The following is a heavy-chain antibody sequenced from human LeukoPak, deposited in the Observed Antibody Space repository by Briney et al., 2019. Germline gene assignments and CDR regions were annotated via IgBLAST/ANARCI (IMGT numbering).Heavy chain of an antibody. V-gene: IGHV4-61*02. J-gene: IGHJ6*03. CDR1: GGSVSSGSYY. Sequence: SETLSLTCTVSGGSVSSGSYYWSWIRQPAGKGLEWIGRFYTSGSTNYNPSLKSRVTISVDPSKNPFSLKLSSVTAADTAVYYCARIAAAVIGVVDDYYYYMDVWGKGTTVTVSS. CDR2: FYTSGST. D-gene: IGHD2-2*01. CDR3: ARIAAAVIGVVDDYYYYMDV.